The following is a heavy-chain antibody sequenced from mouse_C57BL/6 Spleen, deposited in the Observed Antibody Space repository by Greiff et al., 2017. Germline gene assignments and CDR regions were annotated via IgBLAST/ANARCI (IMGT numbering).Heavy chain of an antibody. D-gene: IGHD2-4*01. CDR2: ISSGSSTI. V-gene: IGHV5-17*01. J-gene: IGHJ4*01. Sequence: EVHLVESGGGLVKPGGSLKLSCAASGFTFSDYGMHWVRQAPEKGLEWVAYISSGSSTIYYADTVKGRFTISRDNAKNSLFLQRTSLRSEDTAMYYCASMITTTDYYAMDYWGQGTSVTVSS. CDR3: ASMITTTDYYAMDY. CDR1: GFTFSDYG.